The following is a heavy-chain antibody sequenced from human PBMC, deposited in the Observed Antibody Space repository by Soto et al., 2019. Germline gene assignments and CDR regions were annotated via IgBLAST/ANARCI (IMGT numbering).Heavy chain of an antibody. CDR3: ARPVNYYYYYMDV. Sequence: QLRLQESGPGLVKPSETLSLTCTVSGGSISSSTSYWGWIRQPPGKGLEWIGSINYSGSTYYSPSPKSRVTISADTSKNQFSLELSSVTAADTAVYYCARPVNYYYYYMDVWGKGTMVTVSS. J-gene: IGHJ6*03. V-gene: IGHV4-39*01. CDR2: INYSGST. CDR1: GGSISSSTSY.